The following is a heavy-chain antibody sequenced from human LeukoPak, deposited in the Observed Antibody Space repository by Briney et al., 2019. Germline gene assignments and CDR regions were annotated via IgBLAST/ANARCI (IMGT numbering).Heavy chain of an antibody. V-gene: IGHV3-48*01. CDR2: ISISSPI. J-gene: IGHJ4*02. D-gene: IGHD1-26*01. CDR3: AKSSQWAFDY. Sequence: GGSLRLPCAASGFTFSRYSMNWVRQAPGKGLEWVSYISISSPIYYADSVKGRFTISRDNSKNRLYLLMNSLRSDDTAVYYCAKSSQWAFDYWGQGTLVTVSS. CDR1: GFTFSRYS.